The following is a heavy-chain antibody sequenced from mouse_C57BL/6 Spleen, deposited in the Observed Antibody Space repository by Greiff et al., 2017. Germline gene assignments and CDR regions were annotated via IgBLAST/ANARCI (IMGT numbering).Heavy chain of an antibody. CDR2: IDPETGGT. Sequence: VKLMESGAELVRPGASVTLSCKASGYTFTDYEMHWVKQTPVHGLEWIGAIDPETGGTAYNQKFKGKAILTADKSSSTAYMELRSLTSEDSAVYYCTTNCYVSPFAYRRPGTLVTVSA. J-gene: IGHJ3*01. D-gene: IGHD1-1*01. CDR1: GYTFTDYE. V-gene: IGHV1-15*01. CDR3: TTNCYVSPFAY.